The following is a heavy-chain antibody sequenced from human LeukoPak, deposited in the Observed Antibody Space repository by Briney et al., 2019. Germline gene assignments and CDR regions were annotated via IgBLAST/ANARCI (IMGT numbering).Heavy chain of an antibody. CDR2: INPSDSST. J-gene: IGHJ6*03. CDR3: ARGPEDNWNYHYYYMDV. V-gene: IGHV1-46*01. D-gene: IGHD1-20*01. CDR1: GYTFTSYY. Sequence: ASVKVSCKASGYTFTSYYLHWVRQAPGQGLDWMVIINPSDSSTTYAQKFQGRVTMTRDTSTSTVYMELSSLRSEDTAVYYCARGPEDNWNYHYYYMDVWGKGTTVTVSS.